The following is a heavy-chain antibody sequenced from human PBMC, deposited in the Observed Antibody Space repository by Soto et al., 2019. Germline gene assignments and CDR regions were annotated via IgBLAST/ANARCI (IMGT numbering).Heavy chain of an antibody. J-gene: IGHJ4*02. CDR1: GYTFTNYG. V-gene: IGHV1-18*01. Sequence: QVQLVQSGAEVKKPGASVKVSCKASGYTFTNYGISWVRQAPGQGLEWMGWINAYNGNTKYAQKLQGRVTMTTDTTTSTGYMALRSLRSDDTAVYYCARDQAMAQFDYWGQGTLVTVSS. D-gene: IGHD5-18*01. CDR2: INAYNGNT. CDR3: ARDQAMAQFDY.